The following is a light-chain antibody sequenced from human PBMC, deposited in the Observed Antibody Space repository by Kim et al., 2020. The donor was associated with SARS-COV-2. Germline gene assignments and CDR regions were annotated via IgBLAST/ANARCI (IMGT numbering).Light chain of an antibody. CDR1: QSIIKW. J-gene: IGKJ2*01. CDR2: KAS. Sequence: ASVGDRVTITCRASQSIIKWLAWYQQKPGKAPNLLVYKASTLESGVPSRFSGSGSGTEFTLTISSLQPDDFATYFCQQYSSGSGTTFGQGTKLEI. CDR3: QQYSSGSGTT. V-gene: IGKV1-5*03.